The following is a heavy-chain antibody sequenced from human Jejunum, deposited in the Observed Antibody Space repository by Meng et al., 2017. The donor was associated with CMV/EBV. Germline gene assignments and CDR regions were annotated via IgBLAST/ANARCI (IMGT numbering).Heavy chain of an antibody. V-gene: IGHV3-20*03. J-gene: IGHJ4*02. D-gene: IGHD3/OR15-3a*01. CDR2: INWNGGAK. Sequence: APSRVTFDDYGMSWIRQVPGKGLEWVSGINWNGGAKGYVDSVKGRFTISRDNAKSSLYLQMNTLRAEDAAVYYCARGKDWTYFDYWGQGTRVTVSS. CDR3: ARGKDWTYFDY. CDR1: RVTFDDYG.